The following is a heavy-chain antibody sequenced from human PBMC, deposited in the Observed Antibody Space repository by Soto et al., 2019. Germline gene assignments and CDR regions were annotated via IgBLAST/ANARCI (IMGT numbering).Heavy chain of an antibody. D-gene: IGHD3-3*01. J-gene: IGHJ6*03. V-gene: IGHV3-21*02. CDR3: VRVFGWYFRSGYMDV. CDR1: GFDFTSYS. CDR2: INEDSSYI. Sequence: EVQLVESGGGLVKPGGSLRLSCAASGFDFTSYSMNWVRQAPGKGLEWVSSINEDSSYIYYAHSLRGLFTISRDNAKESLYLQMSSLSAEDTAVYYCVRVFGWYFRSGYMDVWGDGATVTVSS.